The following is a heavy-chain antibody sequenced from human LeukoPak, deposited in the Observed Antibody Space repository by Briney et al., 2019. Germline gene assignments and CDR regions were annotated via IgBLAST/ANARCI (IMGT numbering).Heavy chain of an antibody. Sequence: SETLSLTCTVSGGSISSYYWSWIRQPAGKGLEWIGRIYTSGSTNYNPSLKSRVTMSVDTSKNQFSLKLSSVTAADTAVYYCASLSRNYDSSGYKRYYYMDVWGKGTTVTISS. V-gene: IGHV4-4*07. CDR3: ASLSRNYDSSGYKRYYYMDV. D-gene: IGHD3-22*01. CDR2: IYTSGST. J-gene: IGHJ6*03. CDR1: GGSISSYY.